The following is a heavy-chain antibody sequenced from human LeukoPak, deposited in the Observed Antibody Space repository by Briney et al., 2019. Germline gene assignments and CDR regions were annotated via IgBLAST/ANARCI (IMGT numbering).Heavy chain of an antibody. CDR2: ISWSSGSI. Sequence: PGRSLRLSCAASGFTFDDYAMHWVRQAPGKGLEWVSGISWSSGSIGYADSVKGRFTISRDNAKNSLYLQMNSLRAEDTALYYCAKDSCSGGSCYFDYWGQGTLVTVSS. J-gene: IGHJ4*02. V-gene: IGHV3-9*01. CDR1: GFTFDDYA. D-gene: IGHD2-15*01. CDR3: AKDSCSGGSCYFDY.